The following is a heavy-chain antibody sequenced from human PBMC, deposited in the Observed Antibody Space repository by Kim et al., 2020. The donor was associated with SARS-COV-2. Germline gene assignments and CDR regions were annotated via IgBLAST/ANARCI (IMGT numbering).Heavy chain of an antibody. D-gene: IGHD5-18*01. CDR3: ARWNTAIAKGWFDP. J-gene: IGHJ5*02. V-gene: IGHV4-30-2*01. Sequence: PSRKSRVTISVDGAKNQWTLKLSSVTAADTAVYYCARWNTAIAKGWFDPWGQGTLVSVSS.